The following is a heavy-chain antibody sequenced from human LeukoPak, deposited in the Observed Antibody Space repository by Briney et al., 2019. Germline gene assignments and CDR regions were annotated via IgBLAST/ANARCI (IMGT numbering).Heavy chain of an antibody. D-gene: IGHD3-22*01. CDR3: ARGRYYYDSSGYYLSP. CDR2: INHSGST. V-gene: IGHV4-34*01. CDR1: GGSFSGYY. J-gene: IGHJ5*02. Sequence: NTSETLSLTCAVYGGSFSGYYWSWIRQPPGKGLEWIGEINHSGSTNYNPFLRSRVTISVDTSKNQFSLKLSSVTAADTAVYYCARGRYYYDSSGYYLSPWGQGTLVTVSS.